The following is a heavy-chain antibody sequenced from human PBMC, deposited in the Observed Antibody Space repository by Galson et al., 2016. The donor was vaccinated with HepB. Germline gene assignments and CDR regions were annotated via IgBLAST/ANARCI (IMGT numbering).Heavy chain of an antibody. CDR3: AHRASAGTRTPYFDD. CDR1: GISLRSTEAD. V-gene: IGHV2-5*02. D-gene: IGHD6-13*01. Sequence: PALVKPTQTLTLTCTISGISLRSTEADVGWIRQPPGKALEWLALIYWDDDKRYSLSLKSRLTITKDTSKNQVVLTMTNLDPVDTATYYCAHRASAGTRTPYFDDWGQGTLVTVSS. CDR2: IYWDDDK. J-gene: IGHJ4*02.